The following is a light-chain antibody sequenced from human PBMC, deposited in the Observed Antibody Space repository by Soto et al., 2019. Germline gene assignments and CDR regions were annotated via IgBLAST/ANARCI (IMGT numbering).Light chain of an antibody. Sequence: EIVLTQSPGTLSLSPGERATLSCRASQSVSQNFLAWYQQNPGQAPRLLINGASSRATGIPDRFSGSGSGTDFSLTIDRLAPEDFAVYFCLQYGSSPPTFGGGTKVAI. CDR3: LQYGSSPPT. V-gene: IGKV3-20*01. CDR2: GAS. CDR1: QSVSQNF. J-gene: IGKJ4*01.